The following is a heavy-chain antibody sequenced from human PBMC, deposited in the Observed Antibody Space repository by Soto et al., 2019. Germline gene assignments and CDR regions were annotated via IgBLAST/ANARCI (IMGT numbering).Heavy chain of an antibody. J-gene: IGHJ4*02. CDR1: GGSISSSSYY. CDR2: MYYSGST. Sequence: SETLSLTCTVSGGSISSSSYYWCWIRQPPGKGLEWIGSMYYSGSTYYNPSLKSRVTISVDTSKSQFSLKLSSVTAADTAVYYCATDSSGYYYFDYWGQGTLVTVSS. V-gene: IGHV4-39*01. CDR3: ATDSSGYYYFDY. D-gene: IGHD3-22*01.